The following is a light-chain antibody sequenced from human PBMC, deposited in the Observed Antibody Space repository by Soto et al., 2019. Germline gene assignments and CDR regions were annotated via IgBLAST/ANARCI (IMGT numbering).Light chain of an antibody. J-gene: IGLJ3*02. Sequence: QSALTQPRSVSGSPGQSVTISCTGTSSDVGGYNYVSWYQQHPGKAPKLMISDVSQRPSGVPDRFSGSKSGNTASLTISGLQAEDEADYYCSSYAGSYSWVFGGGTKVTVL. V-gene: IGLV2-11*01. CDR1: SSDVGGYNY. CDR2: DVS. CDR3: SSYAGSYSWV.